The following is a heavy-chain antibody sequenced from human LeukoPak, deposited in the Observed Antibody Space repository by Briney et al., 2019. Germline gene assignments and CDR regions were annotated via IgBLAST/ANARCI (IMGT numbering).Heavy chain of an antibody. Sequence: PSETLSLTCTVSGGSISSSSYYWGWLRQPPGKGLEWIGGIYYSGSTYYNPSLKSRVTISVDTAKNQFSLKLSSVTAADTAVYYCARGNYNSGYDYFDYWGQGTLVTVSS. CDR1: GGSISSSSYY. J-gene: IGHJ4*02. CDR3: ARGNYNSGYDYFDY. V-gene: IGHV4-39*07. D-gene: IGHD5-12*01. CDR2: IYYSGST.